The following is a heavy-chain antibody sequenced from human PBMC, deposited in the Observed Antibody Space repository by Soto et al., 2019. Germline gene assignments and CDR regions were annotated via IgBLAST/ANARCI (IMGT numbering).Heavy chain of an antibody. CDR2: IIPIFGTA. Sequence: ASVKVSCKASGGTFSSYAISWVRQAPGQGLEWMGGIIPIFGTANYAQKFQGRVTITADESTSTAYMELSSLRSEDTAVYYCARLRLGIAAAGNWFDPWGQGTLVTVSS. J-gene: IGHJ5*02. CDR1: GGTFSSYA. D-gene: IGHD6-13*01. CDR3: ARLRLGIAAAGNWFDP. V-gene: IGHV1-69*13.